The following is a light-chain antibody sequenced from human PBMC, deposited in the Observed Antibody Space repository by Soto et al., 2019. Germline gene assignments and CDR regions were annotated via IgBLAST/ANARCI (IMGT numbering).Light chain of an antibody. CDR3: HQYNSAPRT. V-gene: IGKV3-20*01. Sequence: EIVLTQSPGTLSLSPGERATLSCRASQSVSSSYLAWYQQKPGQAPRLLIYGASSRATGIPDRFSGSGSGTDFTLTISRPAPGDFAVYYCHQYNSAPRTFGQGTKLEIK. CDR1: QSVSSSY. CDR2: GAS. J-gene: IGKJ2*02.